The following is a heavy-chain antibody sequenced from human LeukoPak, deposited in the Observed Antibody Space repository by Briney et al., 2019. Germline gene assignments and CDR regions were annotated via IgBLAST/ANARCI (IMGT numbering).Heavy chain of an antibody. CDR2: INHRGST. J-gene: IGHJ5*02. V-gene: IGHV4-34*01. Sequence: SETLSLTCAVYGVSFSDSYWSWIRQPPGKGLEWIGEINHRGSTNYSPPLKSRVSMSVDTSKNQFSLDLSSVTAADTAVYYCARQRAAAGKNWFDPWGQGTLVTVSS. CDR3: ARQRAAAGKNWFDP. CDR1: GVSFSDSY. D-gene: IGHD6-13*01.